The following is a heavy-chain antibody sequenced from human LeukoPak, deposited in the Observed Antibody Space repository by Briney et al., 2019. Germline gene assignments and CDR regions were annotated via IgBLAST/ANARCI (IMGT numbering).Heavy chain of an antibody. CDR1: GYSISSGYY. CDR2: IYYSGSI. V-gene: IGHV4-38-2*02. Sequence: SETLSLTCSVSGYSISSGYYWGWIRQPPGKGLEWIGSIYYSGSIFYNPSLKSRVTISVDTSKNHFSLKLSSVTAADTAVYYCARDDTGYSSGWSKDFDYWGQGTLVTVSS. CDR3: ARDDTGYSSGWSKDFDY. D-gene: IGHD6-19*01. J-gene: IGHJ4*02.